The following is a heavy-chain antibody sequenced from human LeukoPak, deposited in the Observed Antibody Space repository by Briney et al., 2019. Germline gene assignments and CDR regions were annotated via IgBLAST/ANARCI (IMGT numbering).Heavy chain of an antibody. Sequence: ASVTVSCKASGYTFTGYYMHWVRQAPGQGVEWMGWINPNSGGTNYAQKFQGRVTMTRDTSISTAYMELSRLRSDDTAVYYCARDYGSSWGSFDYWGQGTLVTVSS. CDR3: ARDYGSSWGSFDY. CDR2: INPNSGGT. D-gene: IGHD6-13*01. J-gene: IGHJ4*02. CDR1: GYTFTGYY. V-gene: IGHV1-2*02.